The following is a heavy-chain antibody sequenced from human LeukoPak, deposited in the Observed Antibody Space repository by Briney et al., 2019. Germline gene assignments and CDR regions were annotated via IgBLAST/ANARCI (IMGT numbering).Heavy chain of an antibody. Sequence: PGGSLRLSCAASGFTFSSYSMNWVRQAPGKGLEWVSSISSSSSYIYYADSVKGRFTISRDNAKNSLYLQMNSLRAEDTAVYYCARDRAYYDILTGYYNSYYFDYWGQGTLVTVSS. D-gene: IGHD3-9*01. J-gene: IGHJ4*02. CDR1: GFTFSSYS. V-gene: IGHV3-21*01. CDR2: ISSSSSYI. CDR3: ARDRAYYDILTGYYNSYYFDY.